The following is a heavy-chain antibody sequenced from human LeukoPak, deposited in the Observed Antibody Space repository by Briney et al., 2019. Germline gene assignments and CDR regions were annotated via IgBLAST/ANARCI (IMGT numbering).Heavy chain of an antibody. CDR1: GFTFSSSA. J-gene: IGHJ6*02. V-gene: IGHV3-23*01. Sequence: PGGSLRLSCAASGFTFSSSAMSWVRQAPGKGLEWVAAISDTGRLSYCADSVNGRFTISRDNSKNTLSLQMNSLRAADTAVYYCVGRPYYYYGMDVWGQGTTVTVSS. CDR2: ISDTGRLS. CDR3: VGRPYYYYGMDV.